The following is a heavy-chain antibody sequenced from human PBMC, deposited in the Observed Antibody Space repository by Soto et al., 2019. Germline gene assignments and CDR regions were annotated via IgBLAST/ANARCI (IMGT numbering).Heavy chain of an antibody. V-gene: IGHV3-9*01. J-gene: IGHJ6*02. CDR2: IDWNSAGI. D-gene: IGHD2-2*01. Sequence: EVLLVESGGALVQPGRSLRLTCTASGFVFENFAMHWVRQVPGKGLEWVSGIDWNSAGIDYADSVKGRFTISRDNIQHSVHLQMNSLRPEDTALYYCARDTGLYHDGMDVWGQGTRVTVSS. CDR1: GFVFENFA. CDR3: ARDTGLYHDGMDV.